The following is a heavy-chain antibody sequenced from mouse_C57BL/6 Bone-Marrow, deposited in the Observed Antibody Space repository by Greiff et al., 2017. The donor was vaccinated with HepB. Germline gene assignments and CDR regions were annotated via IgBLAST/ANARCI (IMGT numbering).Heavy chain of an antibody. CDR2: INPNNGGT. J-gene: IGHJ2*01. CDR3: AREDYYGSDYFDC. CDR1: GYTFTDYY. V-gene: IGHV1-26*01. Sequence: EVQLQQSGPELVKPGASVKISCKASGYTFTDYYMNWVKQSHGKSLEWIGGINPNNGGTSYNQKFKGKATLTVDKSSSTAYMELRSLTSGDSAVYYCAREDYYGSDYFDCWGHGTTLTVSS. D-gene: IGHD1-1*01.